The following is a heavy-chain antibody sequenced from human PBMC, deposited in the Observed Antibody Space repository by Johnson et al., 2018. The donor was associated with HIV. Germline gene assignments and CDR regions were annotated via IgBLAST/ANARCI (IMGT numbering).Heavy chain of an antibody. Sequence: VQLVESGGGVVQPGRSLRLSCAASGFTFDTYGMHWVRQAPGKGLEWVAVIWYDGSNKYYADSVKGRFTISRDNSKTTLFLHINSLRAEDTAVYYCARDRRSSFDIWGQGTMVAVSS. D-gene: IGHD6-6*01. CDR3: ARDRRSSFDI. CDR1: GFTFDTYG. J-gene: IGHJ3*02. CDR2: IWYDGSNK. V-gene: IGHV3-33*01.